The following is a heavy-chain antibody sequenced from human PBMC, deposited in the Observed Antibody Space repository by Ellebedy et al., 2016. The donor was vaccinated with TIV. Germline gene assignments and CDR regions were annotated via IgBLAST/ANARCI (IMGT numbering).Heavy chain of an antibody. CDR3: AGVFKGMGYSSDWYGAPHYGMDV. CDR2: TYYRSKWYN. J-gene: IGHJ6*02. CDR1: GDSVSSNSAA. D-gene: IGHD6-19*01. Sequence: SQTLSLTCAISGDSVSSNSAAWNSIRQSPSRGLEWLGRTYYRSKWYNDYAVSVKSRITINPDTSKNQFSLQLNSVTPEDTAVYYCAGVFKGMGYSSDWYGAPHYGMDVWGQGTTVTVSS. V-gene: IGHV6-1*01.